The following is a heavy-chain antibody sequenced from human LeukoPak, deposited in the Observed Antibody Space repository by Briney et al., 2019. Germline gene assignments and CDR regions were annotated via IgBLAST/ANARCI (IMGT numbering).Heavy chain of an antibody. CDR1: RFTFSSYG. Sequence: GRSLRLSCAASRFTFSSYGMHWVRQAPGKGLEWVAMISYDGRSEHYAESVKGRFTISRDNSKKTLYLQMNSLTTEDTAIYYCAKDLDGYPGSHRFDYWGQGTLVTVPS. CDR2: ISYDGRSE. D-gene: IGHD5-24*01. CDR3: AKDLDGYPGSHRFDY. J-gene: IGHJ4*02. V-gene: IGHV3-30*18.